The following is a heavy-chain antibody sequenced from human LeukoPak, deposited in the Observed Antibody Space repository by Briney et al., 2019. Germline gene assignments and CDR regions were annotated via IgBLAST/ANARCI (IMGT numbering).Heavy chain of an antibody. D-gene: IGHD3-9*01. J-gene: IGHJ4*02. CDR3: ARGHNYDVLTGPSPDY. CDR1: GVSLSSHG. CDR2: TWSDGRSE. Sequence: GGSLRLSCVVSGVSLSSHGMHWVRQAPGKRLEWLTFTWSDGRSEYYADSVKGRFSVSRDNSKNTLYLQMNSLRAEDTAVYYCARGHNYDVLTGPSPDYWGQGTLVTVSS. V-gene: IGHV3-33*01.